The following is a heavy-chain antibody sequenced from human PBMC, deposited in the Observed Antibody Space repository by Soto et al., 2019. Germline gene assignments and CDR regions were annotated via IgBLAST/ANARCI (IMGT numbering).Heavy chain of an antibody. CDR2: LTGSGSGS. V-gene: IGHV3-23*01. D-gene: IGHD3-22*01. CDR1: GFTFSNFA. CDR3: AKHGAGYYYASD. J-gene: IGHJ4*01. Sequence: PGGSLRLSCAASGFTFSNFAMSWVRQAPGKGLEWISSLTGSGSGSYSTDSVKGRFSISRDNSKNTLYLQMNSLRADDTAVYYCAKHGAGYYYASDWGHGTLVTVSS.